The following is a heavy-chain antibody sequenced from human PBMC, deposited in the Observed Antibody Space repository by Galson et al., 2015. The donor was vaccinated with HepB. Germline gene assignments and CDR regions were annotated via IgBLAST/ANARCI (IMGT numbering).Heavy chain of an antibody. V-gene: IGHV3-74*01. Sequence: SLRLSCAASGFTFTNYWMNWVRQVPGKGLVWGSRINRDGSNVRYTDSVRGRFSISRDNAKNMVFLQMNSLGVEDTAVYFCVREGNYYSMDVWGNGTTVIVSS. CDR1: GFTFTNYW. CDR2: INRDGSNV. CDR3: VREGNYYSMDV. D-gene: IGHD3-10*01. J-gene: IGHJ6*04.